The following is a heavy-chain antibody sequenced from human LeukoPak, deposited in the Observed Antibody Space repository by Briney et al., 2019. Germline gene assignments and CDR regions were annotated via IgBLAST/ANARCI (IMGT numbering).Heavy chain of an antibody. CDR3: ARDYCSSTSCLFDY. CDR1: GYSLTGYH. Sequence: GASVKVSCMASGYSLTGYHMHWVRQAPGQGLEWMGRINPNSGDTNYAQKFQGRVTMTRDTSISTAYMELSRLRSDDTAVYYCARDYCSSTSCLFDYWGQGTLVTVSS. V-gene: IGHV1-2*06. D-gene: IGHD2-2*01. J-gene: IGHJ4*02. CDR2: INPNSGDT.